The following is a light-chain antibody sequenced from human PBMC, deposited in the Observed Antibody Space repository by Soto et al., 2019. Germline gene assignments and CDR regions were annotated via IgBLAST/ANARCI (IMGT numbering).Light chain of an antibody. V-gene: IGLV2-11*01. CDR3: CSYAGSYIFV. CDR1: SSDVGAYNY. CDR2: DVT. Sequence: QSALTQPRSVSGSPGQSVTISCTGSSSDVGAYNYVSWYQQHPGKAPKLMIYDVTKRPSGVPDRFSGSKSGNKASLTISGLQADDDADYYCCSYAGSYIFVFGGGTKLTVL. J-gene: IGLJ2*01.